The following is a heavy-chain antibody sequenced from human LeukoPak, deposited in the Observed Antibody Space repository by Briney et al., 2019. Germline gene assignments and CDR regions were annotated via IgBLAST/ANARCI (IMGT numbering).Heavy chain of an antibody. CDR3: ARVDIVVVVASYFDY. CDR2: ISAYNGNT. D-gene: IGHD2-15*01. V-gene: IGHV1-18*01. Sequence: ASVKVSCKASGYTFTSYGISWVRQAPGQGLEWMGWISAYNGNTNYAQKLLGRVTMTTDTSTSTAYMELRSLRSDDTAVYYCARVDIVVVVASYFDYWGQGTLVTVSS. CDR1: GYTFTSYG. J-gene: IGHJ4*02.